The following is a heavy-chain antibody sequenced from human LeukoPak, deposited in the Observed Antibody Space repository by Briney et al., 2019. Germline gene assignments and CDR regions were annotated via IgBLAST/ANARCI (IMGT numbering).Heavy chain of an antibody. CDR3: ARDRIVVITTSSYFDY. D-gene: IGHD3-22*01. CDR1: GGSFSGYY. CDR2: INHSGST. J-gene: IGHJ4*02. V-gene: IGHV4-34*01. Sequence: SETLSLTCAVYGGSFSGYYWSWIRQPPGKGLEWIGEINHSGSTNYNPSLKSRVTISGDTSKNQFSLKLSSVTAADTAVYYCARDRIVVITTSSYFDYWGQGTLVTVSS.